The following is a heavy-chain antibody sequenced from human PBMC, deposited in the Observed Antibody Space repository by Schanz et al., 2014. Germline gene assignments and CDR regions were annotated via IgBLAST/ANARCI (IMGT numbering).Heavy chain of an antibody. CDR2: IKISGDV. CDR3: VRDYWGFDN. CDR1: GFTFSTYA. J-gene: IGHJ4*02. Sequence: EVQLVESGGGVVQPGGSLRLSCAASGFTFSTYAMTWVRQAPGKGLEWISYIKISGDVFYTDSVKGRFTISRDNAKSSLYLQMSSLRDEDTAIYYCVRDYWGFDNWGQGTLVTVSS. D-gene: IGHD3-16*01. V-gene: IGHV3-48*02.